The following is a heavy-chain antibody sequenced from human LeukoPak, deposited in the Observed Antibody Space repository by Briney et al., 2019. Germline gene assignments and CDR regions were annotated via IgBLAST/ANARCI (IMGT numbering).Heavy chain of an antibody. D-gene: IGHD3-22*01. CDR2: IWYGGSNK. J-gene: IGHJ3*02. CDR1: GFTFSSYG. V-gene: IGHV3-33*03. Sequence: GGSLRLSCAASGFTFSSYGMHWVRQAPGKGLEWVAVIWYGGSNKYYADSVKGRFTISRDNSKNTQYLQMNSLRAEDTAVYYCAKIYYDSSGYPQGGWFDAFDIWGQGTMVTVSS. CDR3: AKIYYDSSGYPQGGWFDAFDI.